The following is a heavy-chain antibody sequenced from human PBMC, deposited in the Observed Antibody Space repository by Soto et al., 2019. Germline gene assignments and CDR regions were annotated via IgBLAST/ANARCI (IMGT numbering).Heavy chain of an antibody. V-gene: IGHV1-2*02. CDR2: INPNGGVT. CDR1: GDSFNDYY. CDR3: PRESGGATATLDYYYFYMDV. D-gene: IGHD5-12*01. Sequence: VQLVQSGAEVKKPGASVKVSCKTSGDSFNDYYIHWVRQAPGQGLEWMGWINPNGGVTKYAQKFQGRVTVTRDTSIRTVYMELSSLRSDDTAIYYCPRESGGATATLDYYYFYMDVWGKGTTVTVSS. J-gene: IGHJ6*03.